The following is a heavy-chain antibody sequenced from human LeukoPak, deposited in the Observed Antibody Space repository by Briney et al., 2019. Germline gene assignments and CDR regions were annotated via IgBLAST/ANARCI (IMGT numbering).Heavy chain of an antibody. V-gene: IGHV4-34*01. CDR3: ARGHPGYYGSGTNLFCYYYYYGMDV. CDR2: INHSGST. Sequence: PSETLSLTCAVYGGSFSGYYWSWIRQPPGKGLEWIGEINHSGSTNYNPSLKSRVTISVDTSKNQFSLKLSSVTAADTAVYYCARGHPGYYGSGTNLFCYYYYYGMDVWGQGTTVTVSS. J-gene: IGHJ6*02. CDR1: GGSFSGYY. D-gene: IGHD3-10*01.